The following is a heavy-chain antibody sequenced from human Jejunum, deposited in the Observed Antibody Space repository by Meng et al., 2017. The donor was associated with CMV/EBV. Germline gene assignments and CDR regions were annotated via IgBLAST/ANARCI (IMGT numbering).Heavy chain of an antibody. CDR3: GDPPAGY. CDR1: GGPLIGTNW. J-gene: IGHJ4*02. Sequence: RSLPFVAPGGPLIGTNWWNWVRQPPGGGLEWIGEIFHSGATNYNPSLKSRVTISIDNSKNQFSLKLTSMTAADTAVYFCGDPPAGYWGQGILVTVSS. V-gene: IGHV4/OR15-8*02. CDR2: IFHSGAT.